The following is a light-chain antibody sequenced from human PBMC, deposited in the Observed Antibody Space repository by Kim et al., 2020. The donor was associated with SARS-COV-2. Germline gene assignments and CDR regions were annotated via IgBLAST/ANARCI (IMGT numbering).Light chain of an antibody. V-gene: IGLV6-57*02. CDR3: QSSDSSNWM. J-gene: IGLJ3*02. CDR2: EDN. Sequence: GKTVTSACTGSSGSIASNYVQWYQQRPGSAPTTVIYEDNQRPSGVPDRFSGSIDSSSNSASLTISGLKTEDEADYYCQSSDSSNWMFGGGTQLTVL. CDR1: SGSIASNY.